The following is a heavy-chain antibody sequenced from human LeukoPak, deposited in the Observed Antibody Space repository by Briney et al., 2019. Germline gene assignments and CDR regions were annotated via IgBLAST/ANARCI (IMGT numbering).Heavy chain of an antibody. D-gene: IGHD3-10*01. J-gene: IGHJ4*02. V-gene: IGHV4-30-2*01. CDR2: IYHSGST. CDR3: ASFNGSGSYYGDY. Sequence: PSGTLSLTCAVSGGSISSGGYSWSWIRQPPGKGLEWIGYIYHSGSTYYNPSLKSRVTISVDRSKNQFSLKLSSVTAADTAVYYCASFNGSGSYYGDYWGQGTLVTVSS. CDR1: GGSISSGGYS.